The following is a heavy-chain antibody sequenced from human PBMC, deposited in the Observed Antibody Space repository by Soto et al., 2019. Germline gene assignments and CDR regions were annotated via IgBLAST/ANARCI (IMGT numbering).Heavy chain of an antibody. D-gene: IGHD6-19*01. CDR2: IIPIFGTA. Sequence: QVQLVQSGAEVKKPGSSVKVSCKASGGTFSSYAISWVRQPPGQGLEWMGGIIPIFGTANYAQKFQGRVTITADESTSTAYMELSSLRSEDTAVYYCARRGLSSGQDYYYGMDVWGQGTTVTVSS. V-gene: IGHV1-69*12. CDR3: ARRGLSSGQDYYYGMDV. CDR1: GGTFSSYA. J-gene: IGHJ6*02.